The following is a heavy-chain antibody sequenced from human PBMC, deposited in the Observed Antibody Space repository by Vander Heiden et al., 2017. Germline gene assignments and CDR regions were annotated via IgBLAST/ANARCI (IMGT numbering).Heavy chain of an antibody. J-gene: IGHJ3*02. CDR2: ISWNSGSI. V-gene: IGHV3-9*01. D-gene: IGHD3-22*01. CDR3: AKLWDSSGYYHRNDAFDI. CDR1: GLTFDDYA. Sequence: EVQLVESGGGLVQPGRSLRLSCAASGLTFDDYAMHWVRQAPGKGLEWVSGISWNSGSIGYADSVKGRFTISRDNAKNSLYLQMNSLRAEDTALYYCAKLWDSSGYYHRNDAFDIWGQGTMVTVSS.